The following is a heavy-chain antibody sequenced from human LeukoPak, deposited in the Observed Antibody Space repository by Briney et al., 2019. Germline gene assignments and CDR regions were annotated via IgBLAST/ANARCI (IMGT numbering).Heavy chain of an antibody. CDR3: ARDVSGFYSFDY. CDR2: ISFDGSDE. D-gene: IGHD3-22*01. J-gene: IGHJ4*02. V-gene: IGHV3-30*03. Sequence: PGGSLRLSCAASGFTFSIYGMHWVRQAPGKGLEWVAVISFDGSDEYYAESVKGRFTISRDDSKNTLYLQMNSLRAEDTAVYYCARDVSGFYSFDYWGQGTLVTVSS. CDR1: GFTFSIYG.